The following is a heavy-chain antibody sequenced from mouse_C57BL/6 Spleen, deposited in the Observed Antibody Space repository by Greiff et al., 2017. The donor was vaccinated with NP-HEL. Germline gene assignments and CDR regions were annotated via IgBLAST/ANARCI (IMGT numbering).Heavy chain of an antibody. Sequence: QVQLQQPGAELVRPGSSVKLSCKASGYTFTSYWMDWVKQRPGQGLEWIGNIYPSDSETHYNQKFKDKATLTVDKSSSTAYTQLSSLTSEDSAVYYCARGDYDGGGYFDYWGQGTTLTVSS. CDR3: ARGDYDGGGYFDY. J-gene: IGHJ2*01. CDR2: IYPSDSET. D-gene: IGHD2-4*01. CDR1: GYTFTSYW. V-gene: IGHV1-61*01.